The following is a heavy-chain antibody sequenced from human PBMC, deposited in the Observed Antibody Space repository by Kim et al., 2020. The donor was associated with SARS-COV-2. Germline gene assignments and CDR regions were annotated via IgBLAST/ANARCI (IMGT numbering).Heavy chain of an antibody. CDR3: ASGGGLKF. V-gene: IGHV3-23*01. CDR2: GGGT. D-gene: IGHD2-15*01. Sequence: GGGTYYADSVKGRFTISRDNAKNTLYLQMNSVRADDTAVYYCASGGGLKFWGQGTLVTVSS. J-gene: IGHJ4*02.